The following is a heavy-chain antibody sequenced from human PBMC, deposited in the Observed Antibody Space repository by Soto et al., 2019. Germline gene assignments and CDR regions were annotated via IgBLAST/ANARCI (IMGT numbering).Heavy chain of an antibody. J-gene: IGHJ4*02. D-gene: IGHD2-15*01. V-gene: IGHV4-30-4*01. CDR1: GGSISSGDYY. CDR3: ARVSSAGHCSGGSCSDFGY. CDR2: IYYSGST. Sequence: SETLSLTCTVSGGSISSGDYYWSWILQPRWVGLEWIGYIYYSGSTYYNPSLKSRVTISVDTSKNQFSLKLSSVTAADTAVYYCARVSSAGHCSGGSCSDFGYWGQGTLVTVSS.